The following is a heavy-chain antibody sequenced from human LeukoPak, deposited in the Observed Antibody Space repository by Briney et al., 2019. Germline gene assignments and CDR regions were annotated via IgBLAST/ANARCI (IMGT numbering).Heavy chain of an antibody. CDR1: GGSISNYD. Sequence: SETLSLTCTVSGGSISNYDWSWIRKPPGKGLEWIGYIYNSGRTNYNPSHKSRLTISLDTSKNRFSLKLSSVTAADTALYYCARASSRLGWFDPWGQGTLVTVSS. CDR3: ARASSRLGWFDP. D-gene: IGHD5-12*01. J-gene: IGHJ5*02. CDR2: IYNSGRT. V-gene: IGHV4-59*01.